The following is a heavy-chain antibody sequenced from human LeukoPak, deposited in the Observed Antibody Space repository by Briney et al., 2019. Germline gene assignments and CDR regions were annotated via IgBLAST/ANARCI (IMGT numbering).Heavy chain of an antibody. Sequence: SETLSLTSTVSGGSISSSSYYWSWIRQPAGKGLEWIGRIYSSGSTNYNPSLKSRVTMSVDTSKNRFSLKLSSVTAADTAVYYCARAGVVAAKYYFDYWGQGTLVTVSS. J-gene: IGHJ4*02. V-gene: IGHV4-61*02. CDR1: GGSISSSSYY. CDR3: ARAGVVAAKYYFDY. D-gene: IGHD2-15*01. CDR2: IYSSGST.